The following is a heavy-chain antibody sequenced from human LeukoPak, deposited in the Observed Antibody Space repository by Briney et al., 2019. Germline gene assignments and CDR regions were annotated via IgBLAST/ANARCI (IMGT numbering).Heavy chain of an antibody. CDR2: ISSSGSTI. Sequence: GGSLRLSCAASGFTFSDYYMSWIRQAPGKGLEWVSYISSSGSTIYYADSVKGRFTISRDNAKNSLYLQMNSLRAEDTAVYYCARGGAEDVDTGRGYYYYYMDVWGKGTTVTVSS. V-gene: IGHV3-11*04. CDR3: ARGGAEDVDTGRGYYYYYMDV. CDR1: GFTFSDYY. D-gene: IGHD5-18*01. J-gene: IGHJ6*03.